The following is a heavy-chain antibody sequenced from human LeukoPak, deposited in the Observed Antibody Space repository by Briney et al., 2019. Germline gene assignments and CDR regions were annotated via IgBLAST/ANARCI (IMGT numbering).Heavy chain of an antibody. J-gene: IGHJ4*02. CDR2: IYYSGST. V-gene: IGHV4-31*03. CDR1: GGSISSGGYY. Sequence: SETLSLTCTVSGGSISSGGYYWSWIRQHPGKGLEWIGYIYYSGSTYYNPSLKSRVTISVDTSKNQFSLKLSSVTAADTAVYYCARGGSYYAFDYWGQGTLATVSS. D-gene: IGHD1-26*01. CDR3: ARGGSYYAFDY.